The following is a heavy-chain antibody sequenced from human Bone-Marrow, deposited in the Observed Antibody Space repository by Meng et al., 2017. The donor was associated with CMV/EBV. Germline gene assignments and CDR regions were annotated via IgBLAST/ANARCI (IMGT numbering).Heavy chain of an antibody. CDR1: GFTFSSYW. CDR2: INSDGSST. J-gene: IGHJ4*02. CDR3: VKHNPFGDF. V-gene: IGHV3-74*01. Sequence: GESLKISCAASGFTFSSYWMHWVRQAPGKGLVWVSRINSDGSSTSYADSVKGRFTISRDNAKNTLYLQMNSLRAEDTAVYYCVKHNPFGDFWGQGTLVTVSS. D-gene: IGHD3-16*01.